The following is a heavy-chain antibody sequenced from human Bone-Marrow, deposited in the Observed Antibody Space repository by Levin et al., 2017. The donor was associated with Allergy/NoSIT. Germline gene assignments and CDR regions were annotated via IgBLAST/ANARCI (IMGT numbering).Heavy chain of an antibody. CDR1: GFTFSNYW. CDR3: ARGPGDYSRGWGWYFDL. V-gene: IGHV3-74*01. J-gene: IGHJ2*01. Sequence: PGGSLRLSCAASGFTFSNYWMHWVRQAPGKGLVWVSRINVDGSATSYADSEKGRFTVSRDNPKNTLYLQMNSLRDEDTAVYYCARGPGDYSRGWGWYFDLWGRGTLVTVSS. D-gene: IGHD4-17*01. CDR2: INVDGSAT.